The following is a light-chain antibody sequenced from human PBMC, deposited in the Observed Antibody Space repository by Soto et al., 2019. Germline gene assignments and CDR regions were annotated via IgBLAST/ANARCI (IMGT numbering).Light chain of an antibody. J-gene: IGKJ1*01. CDR2: DAS. CDR1: QSISSW. CDR3: QQYNSPWT. Sequence: DIQITQSPSTLSASVGDRVTITCRASQSISSWLAWYQQKPGKAPKLLIYDASSLESGVPSRFSGSGSGTEFTLTISSLQPDDFATYYCQQYNSPWTFGQGTKVESK. V-gene: IGKV1-5*01.